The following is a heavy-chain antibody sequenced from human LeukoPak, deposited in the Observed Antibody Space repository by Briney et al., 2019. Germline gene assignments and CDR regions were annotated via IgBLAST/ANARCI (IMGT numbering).Heavy chain of an antibody. V-gene: IGHV3-33*01. CDR1: GFTFSSYG. CDR3: ARESVVVTPDDAFDI. CDR2: IWYDGSNK. J-gene: IGHJ3*02. D-gene: IGHD2-15*01. Sequence: GGSLRLSCAASGFTFSSYGMHWVRQAPGKGLEWVAVIWYDGSNKYYADSVKGRFTISRDNSKNTLYLQMNSLRAEDTAVYYCARESVVVTPDDAFDIWGQGTMVTVSS.